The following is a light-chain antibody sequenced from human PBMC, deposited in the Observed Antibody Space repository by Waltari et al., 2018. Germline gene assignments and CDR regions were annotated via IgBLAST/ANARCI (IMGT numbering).Light chain of an antibody. CDR3: QQYSTWFYT. CDR1: QTVPNN. CDR2: DAS. J-gene: IGKJ2*01. V-gene: IGKV3D-15*01. Sequence: IVLTQSPATLSVSPGGSATLTCRASQTVPNNLAWYQENPGQSPRLLIHDASTRATGIAARFSASGSGRQFTLTISRLQSEDVAIYYCQQYSTWFYTFGQGTKLEI.